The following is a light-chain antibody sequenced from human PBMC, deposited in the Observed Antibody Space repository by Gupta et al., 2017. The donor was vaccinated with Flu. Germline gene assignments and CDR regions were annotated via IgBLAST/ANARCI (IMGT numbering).Light chain of an antibody. CDR3: QQDGSSFRIT. V-gene: IGKV3-20*01. Sequence: EIVLTQTPGTLSLSPGERATLSCRASQSVSSSYLAWYQQKPGQAPRLLIYGASSRATGIPDRFSGSGYGTEFTLTITRREPEDYAVYYCQQDGSSFRITFGGGTKVEIK. CDR2: GAS. J-gene: IGKJ4*01. CDR1: QSVSSSY.